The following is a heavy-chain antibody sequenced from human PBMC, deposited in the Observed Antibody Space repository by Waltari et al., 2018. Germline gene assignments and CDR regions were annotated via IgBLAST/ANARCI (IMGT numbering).Heavy chain of an antibody. J-gene: IGHJ4*02. CDR1: GFTFSSYG. CDR2: IWYDGSTK. CDR3: ARHGDFCFDF. Sequence: QVQLVESGGGVVQPGRSLRLSCAASGFTFSSYGMHWVRQAPGKGLEWVAVIWYDGSTKYYVDSVKGRFTISRDNAKDSLCLQMNSLRAEDTAVYYCARHGDFCFDFWGQGIVVTVSS. D-gene: IGHD4-17*01. V-gene: IGHV3-33*03.